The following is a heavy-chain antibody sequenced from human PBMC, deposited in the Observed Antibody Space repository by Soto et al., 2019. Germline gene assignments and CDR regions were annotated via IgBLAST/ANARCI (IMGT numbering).Heavy chain of an antibody. J-gene: IGHJ3*02. Sequence: EVQLVESGGGLVQPGRSLRLSCAASGFTFDDYAMHWVRQAPGKGLEWVPGISWNSGSIGYADSVKGRFTISRDNAKNSLYLQMNSLRAEDTALYYCAKESLRHAFDIWGQGTMVTVSS. CDR3: AKESLRHAFDI. CDR1: GFTFDDYA. D-gene: IGHD3-16*01. V-gene: IGHV3-9*01. CDR2: ISWNSGSI.